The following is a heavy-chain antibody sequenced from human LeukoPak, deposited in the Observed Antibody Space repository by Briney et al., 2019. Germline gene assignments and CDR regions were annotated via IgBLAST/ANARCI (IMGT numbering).Heavy chain of an antibody. CDR1: GFTFSDYY. J-gene: IGHJ4*02. CDR3: ARDQYYYDSSGYPPGY. CDR2: ISSSGSTI. V-gene: IGHV3-11*01. Sequence: GGSLRLSCAASGFTFSDYYMSWIRQAPGKGLEWVSYISSSGSTIYYADSVKGRFTISRDNAKNSLYLQMNSLRAEDTAVYYCARDQYYYDSSGYPPGYWGLGTLVTVSS. D-gene: IGHD3-22*01.